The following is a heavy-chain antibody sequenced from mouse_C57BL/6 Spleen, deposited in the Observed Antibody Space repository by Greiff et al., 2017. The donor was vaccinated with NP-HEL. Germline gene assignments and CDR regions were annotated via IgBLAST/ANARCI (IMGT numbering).Heavy chain of an antibody. D-gene: IGHD1-1*01. Sequence: EVQVVESGGGLVKPGGSLKLSCAASGFTFSDYGMHWVRQAPEKGLEWVAYISSGSSTIYYADTVKGRFTISRDNAKNTLFLQMTSLRSEDTAMYYCAKDYYGSRGGYFDVWGTGTTVTVSS. CDR1: GFTFSDYG. V-gene: IGHV5-17*01. CDR3: AKDYYGSRGGYFDV. CDR2: ISSGSSTI. J-gene: IGHJ1*03.